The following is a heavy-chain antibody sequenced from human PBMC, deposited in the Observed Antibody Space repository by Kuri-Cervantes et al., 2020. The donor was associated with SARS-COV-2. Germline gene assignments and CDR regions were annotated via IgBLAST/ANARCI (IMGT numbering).Heavy chain of an antibody. J-gene: IGHJ3*02. V-gene: IGHV1-8*01. Sequence: ASVKVSCKASGDSFSSYSFNWVRQATGQGLEWMGWINPDTGNADYAQKFQGRVTVTRDTSTSTAFMELSSLRSDDTAVYYCARDSGDWNPDGFDIWGQGTMVTVSS. CDR3: ARDSGDWNPDGFDI. CDR2: INPDTGNA. D-gene: IGHD1-1*01. CDR1: GDSFSSYS.